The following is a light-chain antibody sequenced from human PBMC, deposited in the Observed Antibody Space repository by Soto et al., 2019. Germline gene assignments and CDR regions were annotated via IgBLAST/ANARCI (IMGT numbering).Light chain of an antibody. Sequence: QSALTQPPSASGSPGQSVTISCTGTSSDVGGYNYVSWYQQHPGKAPKLMIYEVSKRPSGVPDRFSGSKSGNTASLTVSGLQAEDEADYYCSSYEATYTYVIFGGGTKLTVL. CDR2: EVS. V-gene: IGLV2-8*01. J-gene: IGLJ2*01. CDR1: SSDVGGYNY. CDR3: SSYEATYTYVI.